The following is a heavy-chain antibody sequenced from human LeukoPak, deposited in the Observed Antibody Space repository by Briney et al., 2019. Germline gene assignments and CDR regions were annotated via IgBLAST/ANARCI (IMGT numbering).Heavy chain of an antibody. V-gene: IGHV4-59*01. Sequence: PSETLSLTCTVSGGSISSYYWSWIRQPPGKGLEWIGYIYYSGSTNYNPSLKSRVTISVDTSKNQFSLKLSSVTAADTAVYYCARDRASWLTGGFDYWGQGTLVTVSS. J-gene: IGHJ4*02. CDR3: ARDRASWLTGGFDY. D-gene: IGHD1-20*01. CDR2: IYYSGST. CDR1: GGSISSYY.